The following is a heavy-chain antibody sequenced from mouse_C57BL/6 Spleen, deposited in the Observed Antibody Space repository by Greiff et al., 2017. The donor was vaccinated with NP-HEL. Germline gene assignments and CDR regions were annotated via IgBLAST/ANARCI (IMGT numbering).Heavy chain of an antibody. Sequence: QVQLKESGPELVKPGASVKISCKASGYAFSSSWMNWVKQRPGKGLEWIGRIYPGDGDTNYNGKFKGKATLTADKSSSTAYMQLSSLTSEDSAVYFCGPTVNYAMDYWGQGTSVTVSS. CDR1: GYAFSSSW. V-gene: IGHV1-82*01. CDR3: GPTVNYAMDY. D-gene: IGHD1-1*01. J-gene: IGHJ4*01. CDR2: IYPGDGDT.